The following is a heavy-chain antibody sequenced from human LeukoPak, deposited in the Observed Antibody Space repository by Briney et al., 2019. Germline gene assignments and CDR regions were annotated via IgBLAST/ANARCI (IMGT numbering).Heavy chain of an antibody. CDR3: ARGGGWAKFDY. CDR1: GGSISSYY. CDR2: IYYSGST. J-gene: IGHJ4*02. V-gene: IGHV4-59*01. Sequence: SETLSLTCTVSGGSISSYYWSWIRQPPGKGLEWIGYIYYSGSTNYNPSLKSRVTISVDTSKNQFSLKLSSVTAADTAVYYCARGGGWAKFDYWGRGTLVTVSS. D-gene: IGHD6-19*01.